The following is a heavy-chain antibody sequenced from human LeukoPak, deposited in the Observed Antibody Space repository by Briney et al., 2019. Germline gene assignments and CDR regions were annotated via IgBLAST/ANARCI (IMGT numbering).Heavy chain of an antibody. CDR3: ARESSGYPY. D-gene: IGHD3-22*01. V-gene: IGHV4-34*01. CDR1: GGSFSGYY. Sequence: SETLSLTRAVYGGSFSGYYWLWIRQPPAKGLEWIGEINHSGSTNYNPSLTSRVTISVDTSKNQFSLKLSSVTAADTAVYYCARESSGYPYWGQGTLVTVSS. CDR2: INHSGST. J-gene: IGHJ4*02.